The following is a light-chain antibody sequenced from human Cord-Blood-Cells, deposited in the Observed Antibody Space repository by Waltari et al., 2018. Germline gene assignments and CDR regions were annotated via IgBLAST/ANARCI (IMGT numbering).Light chain of an antibody. CDR1: SSDIGAYNG. J-gene: IGLJ6*01. V-gene: IGLV2-18*02. Sequence: QSALTQPPSVSKSLGQSVTLSCPGTSSDIGAYNGGPWYQQPSGTVPTLLIFEVSRRPSGVSDRFSGSKSGDTASLTISELQAEDEADYYCGSYRSGSTFVFGRGTKLTVL. CDR3: GSYRSGSTFV. CDR2: EVS.